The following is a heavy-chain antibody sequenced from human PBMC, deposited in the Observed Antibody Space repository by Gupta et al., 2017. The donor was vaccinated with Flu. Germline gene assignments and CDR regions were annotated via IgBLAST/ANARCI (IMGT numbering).Heavy chain of an antibody. D-gene: IGHD1-7*01. J-gene: IGHJ4*02. V-gene: IGHV1-69*01. CDR1: GGTFSSYA. CDR3: ARSIRAQYSITGTTPFGY. Sequence: QVQLVQSGAEVKKPGSSVKVSCKAPGGTFSSYAISWVRQAPGQGLEWMGGIIPIFGTANYAQKFQGRVTITADESTSTAYMELSSLRSEDTAVYYCARSIRAQYSITGTTPFGYWGQGTLVTVSS. CDR2: IIPIFGTA.